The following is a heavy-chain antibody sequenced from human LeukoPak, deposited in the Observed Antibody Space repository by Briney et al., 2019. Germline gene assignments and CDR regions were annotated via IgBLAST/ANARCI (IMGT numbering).Heavy chain of an antibody. V-gene: IGHV3-53*01. CDR1: GFTVSINY. D-gene: IGHD3-22*01. J-gene: IGHJ3*02. CDR2: IYSGGST. Sequence: PGGSLRLSCAASGFTVSINYMSWVRQAPGKGLEWVSVIYSGGSTYYADSVKGRFTISRDNSKNTLYLQMNSLRAEDTAVYYCARVADYYDSSGYPDAFDIWGQGTMVTVSS. CDR3: ARVADYYDSSGYPDAFDI.